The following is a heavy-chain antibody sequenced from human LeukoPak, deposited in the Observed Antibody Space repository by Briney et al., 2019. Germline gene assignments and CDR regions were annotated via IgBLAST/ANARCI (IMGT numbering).Heavy chain of an antibody. Sequence: EASVKVSCKASGGTFSSYAISWVRQAPGQGLEWMGRIIPILGIANYAQKFQGRVTITADKSTSTAYMELSSLRSEDTAVYYCASFSTVTEYDYWSQGTLVTVSS. CDR3: ASFSTVTEYDY. V-gene: IGHV1-69*04. CDR2: IIPILGIA. D-gene: IGHD4-17*01. CDR1: GGTFSSYA. J-gene: IGHJ4*02.